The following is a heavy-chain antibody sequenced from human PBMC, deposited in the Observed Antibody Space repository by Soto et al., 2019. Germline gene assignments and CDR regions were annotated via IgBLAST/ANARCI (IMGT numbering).Heavy chain of an antibody. Sequence: GGSLRLYCAASGFTFSSYGMHWVRQAPGKGLEWVAVIWYDGSNKYYADSVKGRFTISRDNSKNTLYLQMNSLSAEDTAVYYCARDVLGYCSSTSCSNPGIWGQGTLVTVSS. D-gene: IGHD2-2*01. J-gene: IGHJ4*02. CDR2: IWYDGSNK. CDR1: GFTFSSYG. CDR3: ARDVLGYCSSTSCSNPGI. V-gene: IGHV3-33*01.